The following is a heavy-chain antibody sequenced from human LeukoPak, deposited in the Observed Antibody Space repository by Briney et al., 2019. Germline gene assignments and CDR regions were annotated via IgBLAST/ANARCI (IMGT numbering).Heavy chain of an antibody. D-gene: IGHD4-17*01. CDR3: TTRPLPNGDYPLDY. Sequence: EALLILCCAAAGFSFRNAWRCWSRQTPGRGQELVGRIKSNTDGGTSVYAAPVKGRFAISRDDSRNTLFLQMNSLQSEDTAVYYCTTRPLPNGDYPLDYSGQGALVTASS. CDR2: IKSNTDGGTS. J-gene: IGHJ4*02. V-gene: IGHV3-15*01. CDR1: GFSFRNAW.